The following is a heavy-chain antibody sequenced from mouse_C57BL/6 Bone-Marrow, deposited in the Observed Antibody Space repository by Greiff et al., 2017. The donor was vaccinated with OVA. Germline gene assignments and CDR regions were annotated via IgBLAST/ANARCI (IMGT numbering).Heavy chain of an antibody. V-gene: IGHV5-4*01. D-gene: IGHD6-1*01. CDR2: ISDGGSYT. Sequence: DVKLQESGGGLVKPGGSLKLSCAASGFTFSSYAMSWVRQTPEKRLEWVATISDGGSYTYYPDNVKGRFTISRDNAKNNLYLQMSHLKSEDTAMYYCARDVAAMDYWGQGTSVTVSS. CDR3: ARDVAAMDY. CDR1: GFTFSSYA. J-gene: IGHJ4*01.